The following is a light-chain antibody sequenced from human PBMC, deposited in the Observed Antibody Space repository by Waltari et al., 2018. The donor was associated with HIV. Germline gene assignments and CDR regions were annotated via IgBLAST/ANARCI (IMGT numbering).Light chain of an antibody. Sequence: QPVVTQEPSFSVSPGGTVTLTCGLSSGSVSTSYYPSWYQQTPGQAPRTLIYITNTRSSGVPDRFSGSILGNKAALTITGAQADDESDYYCVLYMGGGIWVFGGGTKVTVL. CDR2: ITN. CDR3: VLYMGGGIWV. V-gene: IGLV8-61*01. CDR1: SGSVSTSYY. J-gene: IGLJ3*02.